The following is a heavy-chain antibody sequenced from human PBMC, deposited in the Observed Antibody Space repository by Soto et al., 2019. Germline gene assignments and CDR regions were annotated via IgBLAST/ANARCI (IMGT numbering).Heavy chain of an antibody. CDR2: ISGDGHST. CDR3: ARGEYYDLSTRPIHR. Sequence: GGSLRLSCAASGFTFSMYAMHWVRQAPGKGLEYISAISGDGHSTYYANSVKGRFTSSRDNSKNTLYLQMGSLRAEDMAVYFCARGEYYDLSTRPIHRWGQGTLVTVSS. D-gene: IGHD3-9*01. V-gene: IGHV3-64*01. CDR1: GFTFSMYA. J-gene: IGHJ5*02.